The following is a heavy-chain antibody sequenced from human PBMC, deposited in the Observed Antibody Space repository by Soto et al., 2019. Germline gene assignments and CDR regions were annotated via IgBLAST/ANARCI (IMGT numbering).Heavy chain of an antibody. V-gene: IGHV1-2*02. Sequence: GASVKVSCKASGYTVTGYYMHWVREAPGQGLEWMGWINPNSGGTNFAQKFQGRVTMTRDTSISTAYMELSRLRSDDTAVYYCARRGSGWYYFDYWGQGTLVTVSS. D-gene: IGHD6-19*01. J-gene: IGHJ4*02. CDR1: GYTVTGYY. CDR3: ARRGSGWYYFDY. CDR2: INPNSGGT.